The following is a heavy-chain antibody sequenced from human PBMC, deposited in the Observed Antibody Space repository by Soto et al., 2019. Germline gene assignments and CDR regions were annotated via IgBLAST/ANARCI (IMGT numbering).Heavy chain of an antibody. CDR2: IYHSGRT. V-gene: IGHV4-30-2*01. CDR3: ARAHYGDYGYGMDV. D-gene: IGHD4-17*01. J-gene: IGHJ6*02. Sequence: QLQLQESGSGLVKPSQTLSLTCAVSGGSISSGGYSWSWIRQPPGKDLEWIGNIYHSGRTYYNPSLKRRVTRSVDRSKNQFSLKLSSVTAADTAVYYCARAHYGDYGYGMDVWGQGTTVTVSS. CDR1: GGSISSGGYS.